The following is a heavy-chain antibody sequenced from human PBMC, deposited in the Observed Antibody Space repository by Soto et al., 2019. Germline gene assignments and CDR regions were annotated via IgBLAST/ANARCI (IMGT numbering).Heavy chain of an antibody. D-gene: IGHD3-10*01. CDR2: IYYSGST. J-gene: IGHJ6*03. V-gene: IGHV4-31*03. CDR1: GGSISSGGYY. Sequence: SETLSLTCTVSGGSISSGGYYWSWIRQHPGKGLEWIGYIYYSGSTYYNPSLKSRVTISVDTSKNQFSLKLSSVTAADTAVYYCARGTSGAQLLWFGELLPNYYYYYMDVWGKGTTVTVSS. CDR3: ARGTSGAQLLWFGELLPNYYYYYMDV.